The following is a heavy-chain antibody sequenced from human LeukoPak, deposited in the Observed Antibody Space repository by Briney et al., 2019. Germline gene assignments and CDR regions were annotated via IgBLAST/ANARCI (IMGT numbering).Heavy chain of an antibody. J-gene: IGHJ6*03. V-gene: IGHV3-69-1*02. D-gene: IGHD3-16*01. CDR1: GLTLSDDY. Sequence: GGSLRLSCAASGLTLSDDYMTWVRQAPGKGLESVLIMTTSGNIKSSADSVKGRFTISRDNANNILHLQMNSLRAEDTGVYYCARLTYRMMLESLSPDPYYYIDIWGNGTTVTVSS. CDR3: ARLTYRMMLESLSPDPYYYIDI. CDR2: MTTSGNIK.